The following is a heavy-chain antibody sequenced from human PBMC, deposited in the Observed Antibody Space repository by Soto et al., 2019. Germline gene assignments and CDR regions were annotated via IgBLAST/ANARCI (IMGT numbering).Heavy chain of an antibody. D-gene: IGHD1-20*01. CDR3: YYGMDV. V-gene: IGHV1-18*01. CDR2: ISPYNGRT. CDR1: GYSFSNYG. Sequence: EASVKFSCKASGYSFSNYGIAWVRQAPGQGPEWMGWISPYNGRTNYAQNVKGRVVMTTDISTNTVYYCAKDLATSITGSYYYYYGMDVWGQGTTVTVSS. J-gene: IGHJ6*02.